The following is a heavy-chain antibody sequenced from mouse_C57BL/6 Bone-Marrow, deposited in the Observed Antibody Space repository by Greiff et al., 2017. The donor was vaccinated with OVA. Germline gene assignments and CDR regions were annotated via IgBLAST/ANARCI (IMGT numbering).Heavy chain of an antibody. CDR3: ARRALAY. CDR1: GFSLTSYG. J-gene: IGHJ3*01. CDR2: IWSGGST. Sequence: QVQLKESGPGLVQPSQSLSITCTVSGFSLTSYGVHWVRQSPGKGLEWLGVIWSGGSTDYNAAFISRLSISKDNSKSQVVFKMNSLQADDTAIDYCARRALAYWGQGTLVTVSA. V-gene: IGHV2-2*01.